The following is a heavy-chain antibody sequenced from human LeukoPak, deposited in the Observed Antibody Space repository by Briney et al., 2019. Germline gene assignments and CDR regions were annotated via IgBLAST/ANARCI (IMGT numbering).Heavy chain of an antibody. D-gene: IGHD6-19*01. CDR2: IYHSGST. CDR1: GYSISSGYY. CDR3: ARLGGWYVFDY. Sequence: SETLSLTCTVSGYSISSGYYWGWIRQPPGKGLEWIGSIYHSGSTNYNPSLKSRVTISVDTSKNQFSLKLSSVTAADTAVYYCARLGGWYVFDYWGQGTLVTVSS. V-gene: IGHV4-38-2*02. J-gene: IGHJ4*02.